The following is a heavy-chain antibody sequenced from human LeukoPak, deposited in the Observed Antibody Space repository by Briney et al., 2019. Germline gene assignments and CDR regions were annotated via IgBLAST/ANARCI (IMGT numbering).Heavy chain of an antibody. V-gene: IGHV3-23*01. J-gene: IGHJ4*02. CDR3: ARSPIKEQWLAWDNEYYFDY. Sequence: PGGSLRLSCAASGFTFSSYAMNWVRQAPGKGLEWVSAISGRAGSTSYADSVKGRFTISRDNSKNTLYLQMNSLRAEDTAVYYCARSPIKEQWLAWDNEYYFDYWGQGTLVTVSS. D-gene: IGHD6-19*01. CDR2: ISGRAGST. CDR1: GFTFSSYA.